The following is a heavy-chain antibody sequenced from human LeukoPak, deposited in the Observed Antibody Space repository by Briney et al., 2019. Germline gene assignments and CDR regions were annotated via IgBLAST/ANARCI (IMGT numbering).Heavy chain of an antibody. Sequence: GGSLSLSCAASGFTFSSYEMNWVRHAPGKGLEWVSYISSSGSTISYADSVKCRFTISRDNAKNSLYLQMNSLRAEDTAVYYCARGTAPAVYYYYGMDVWGQGTTVTVSS. CDR3: ARGTAPAVYYYYGMDV. J-gene: IGHJ6*02. V-gene: IGHV3-48*03. CDR2: ISSSGSTI. D-gene: IGHD1-1*01. CDR1: GFTFSSYE.